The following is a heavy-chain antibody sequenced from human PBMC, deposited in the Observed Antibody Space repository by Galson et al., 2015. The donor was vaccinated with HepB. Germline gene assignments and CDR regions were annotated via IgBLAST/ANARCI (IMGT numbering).Heavy chain of an antibody. V-gene: IGHV4-34*01. CDR3: ARGPVTTVTRRTPGDYYYGMDV. Sequence: DTLSLTCAAYGGSFSGYYWSWIRQPPGKGLEWIGEINHSGSTNYNPSLKSRVTISVDTSKNQFSLKLSSVTAADTAVYYCARGPVTTVTRRTPGDYYYGMDVWGQGTTVTVSS. CDR2: INHSGST. D-gene: IGHD4-17*01. CDR1: GGSFSGYY. J-gene: IGHJ6*02.